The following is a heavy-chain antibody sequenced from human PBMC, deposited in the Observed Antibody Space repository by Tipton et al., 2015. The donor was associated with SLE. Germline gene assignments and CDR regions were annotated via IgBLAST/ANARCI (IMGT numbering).Heavy chain of an antibody. J-gene: IGHJ5*02. CDR1: DGSISSSSYY. Sequence: TLSLTCTVSDGSISSSSYYWAWIRQPPGRGLEYIGSIYYSGTTNFNPSLKSRVTISVDTSKNQFSLKLSSVTAADTAVYYCARDSSGGYNWFDPWGQGTLVTVSS. CDR2: IYYSGTT. D-gene: IGHD3-22*01. CDR3: ARDSSGGYNWFDP. V-gene: IGHV4-39*07.